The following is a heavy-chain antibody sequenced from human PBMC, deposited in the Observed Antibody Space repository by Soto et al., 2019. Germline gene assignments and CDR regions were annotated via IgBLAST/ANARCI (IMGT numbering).Heavy chain of an antibody. V-gene: IGHV1-3*01. D-gene: IGHD3-10*01. CDR3: ARIYYYVSVIYRYYYGMDF. CDR2: INAGNGNT. CDR1: GYTFTSYA. J-gene: IGHJ6*02. Sequence: ASVKVSCKASGYTFTSYAMHWVRQAPGQRLEWMGWINAGNGNTKYSQKFQGRVTITADESTSTAYMELSSLRSEDTAVYYCARIYYYVSVIYRYYYGMDFCGQATTVTVSS.